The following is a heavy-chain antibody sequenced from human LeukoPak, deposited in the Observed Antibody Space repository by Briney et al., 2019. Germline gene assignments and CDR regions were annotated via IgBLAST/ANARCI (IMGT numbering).Heavy chain of an antibody. CDR3: AKEWSTVTRKFDY. CDR2: IRYDGSYK. J-gene: IGHJ4*02. CDR1: GFTFSSYG. V-gene: IGHV3-30*02. Sequence: PGGSLRLSCAASGFTFSSYGMHWVRQAPGKGLEWVAFIRYDGSYKYYADSVKGRFTISRDNSKNTLYLQMNSLRAEDTAVYYCAKEWSTVTRKFDYWGQGTLVTVSS. D-gene: IGHD4-17*01.